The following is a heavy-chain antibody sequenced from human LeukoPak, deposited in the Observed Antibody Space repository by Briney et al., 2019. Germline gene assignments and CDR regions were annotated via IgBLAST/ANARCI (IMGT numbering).Heavy chain of an antibody. CDR1: GGTFSSYP. J-gene: IGHJ4*02. Sequence: SVKVSCKASGGTFSSYPISWVRQAPGQGLEWLGGIIPIFGTPSYAQKFQGRVTITTDESTSTAFMELSSLRSADTAVYYCAREKNTATTGGYYFEYWGQGTLVTVSS. D-gene: IGHD4-11*01. V-gene: IGHV1-69*05. CDR3: AREKNTATTGGYYFEY. CDR2: IIPIFGTP.